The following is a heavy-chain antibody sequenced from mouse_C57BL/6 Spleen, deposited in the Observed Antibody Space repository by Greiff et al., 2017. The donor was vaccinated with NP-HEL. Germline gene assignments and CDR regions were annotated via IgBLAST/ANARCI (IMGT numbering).Heavy chain of an antibody. J-gene: IGHJ3*01. CDR3: AGGWDEAY. CDR1: GYTFTDYN. Sequence: VQLQQSGPELVKPGASVKISCKASGYTFTDYNMHWVKQSHGKSLEWIGYINPNNGGTSYNHKFKGKATLTGNKASSTAYVELRSQTSEDAAVYYCAGGWDEAYWGQGTLVTVSA. CDR2: INPNNGGT. D-gene: IGHD4-1*01. V-gene: IGHV1-22*01.